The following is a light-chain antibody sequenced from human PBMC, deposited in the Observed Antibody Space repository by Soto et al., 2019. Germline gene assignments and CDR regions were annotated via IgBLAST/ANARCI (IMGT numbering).Light chain of an antibody. CDR3: QQHNNWPRT. CDR1: QSVASN. Sequence: EVVVTQSPATLSVSPGERATLSCRASQSVASNLAWYQPKPGQAPRLLIYGASTRSTGIPARFSGSGSGTEFTLTISSLQSEDFAIYYCQQHNNWPRTFGQGTKVEIK. J-gene: IGKJ1*01. CDR2: GAS. V-gene: IGKV3-15*01.